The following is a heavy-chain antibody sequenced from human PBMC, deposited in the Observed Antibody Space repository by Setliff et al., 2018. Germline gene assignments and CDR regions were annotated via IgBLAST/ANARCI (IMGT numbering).Heavy chain of an antibody. CDR2: FIPILGAT. J-gene: IGHJ5*01. V-gene: IGHV1-69*13. Sequence: ASVKVSCKASGGTFSSSGITWVRQAPGQGLQWLGRFIPILGATNYAQNFQGRVSISADESTTTGYMELRSLRSDDTAVYYCARELRSPYWHLDSWGQGTQVTVSS. CDR3: ARELRSPYWHLDS. D-gene: IGHD3-16*01. CDR1: GGTFSSSG.